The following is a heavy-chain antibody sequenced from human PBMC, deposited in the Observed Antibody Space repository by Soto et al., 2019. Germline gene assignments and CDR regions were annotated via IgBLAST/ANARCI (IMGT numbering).Heavy chain of an antibody. CDR3: ARRGPGTYFDY. Sequence: GGSLRLSCAASGFTFSSYAMRWVRQAPGKGLEWVSAISGSGDSTYYADSVKGRFTVSRDNSKNTLYLQMNSLRAEDTAVYYCARRGPGTYFDYWGQGTLVTVSS. V-gene: IGHV3-23*01. CDR2: ISGSGDST. J-gene: IGHJ4*02. D-gene: IGHD6-13*01. CDR1: GFTFSSYA.